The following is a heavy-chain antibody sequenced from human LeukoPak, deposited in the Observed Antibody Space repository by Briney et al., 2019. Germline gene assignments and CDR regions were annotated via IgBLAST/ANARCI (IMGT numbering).Heavy chain of an antibody. Sequence: PSETLSLTCTVSGGSISSGSYYWSWIRQPAGKGLEWIGRIYTSGSTNYNPYLKSRVTISVDTSKNQFSLKLSSVTAADTAVYYCASTLVIFLPPTRYYYYGMDVWGQGTTVTVSS. CDR3: ASTLVIFLPPTRYYYYGMDV. D-gene: IGHD3-10*01. J-gene: IGHJ6*02. V-gene: IGHV4-61*02. CDR2: IYTSGST. CDR1: GGSISSGSYY.